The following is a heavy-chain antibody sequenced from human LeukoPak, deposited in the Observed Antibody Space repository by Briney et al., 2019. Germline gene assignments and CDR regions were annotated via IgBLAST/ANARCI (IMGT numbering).Heavy chain of an antibody. Sequence: SETLSLTCAVYGGSFSGYYWSWIRQPPGKGLEWIGEINHSGSTNYNPSLKSRVTISVDTSKNQFSLKLSSVTAADTAVYYCARGCRGSGSYYFDYWGQGTLVTVPS. J-gene: IGHJ4*02. CDR3: ARGCRGSGSYYFDY. CDR2: INHSGST. CDR1: GGSFSGYY. V-gene: IGHV4-34*01. D-gene: IGHD3-10*01.